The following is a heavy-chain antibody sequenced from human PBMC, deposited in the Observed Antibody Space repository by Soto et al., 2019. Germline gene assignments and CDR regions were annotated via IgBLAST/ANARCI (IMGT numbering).Heavy chain of an antibody. CDR2: IYPGDSDT. Sequence: PGESLKISCKGSGYSFTSYWIGWVRQMPGKGLGWMGIIYPGDSDTRYSPSFQGQVTISADKSISTAYLQWGSLKASGTAMYYCARHEVTSDIGYWGQGTLVTVSS. V-gene: IGHV5-51*01. CDR3: ARHEVTSDIGY. J-gene: IGHJ4*02. CDR1: GYSFTSYW. D-gene: IGHD5-12*01.